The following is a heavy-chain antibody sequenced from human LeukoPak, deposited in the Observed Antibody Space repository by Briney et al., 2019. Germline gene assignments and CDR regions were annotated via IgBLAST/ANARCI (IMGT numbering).Heavy chain of an antibody. CDR2: ISGSSGSI. Sequence: GGSLRLSCAASGFTFSDYVMNWVRQAPGKGLEWVSGISGSSGSIYHADSVKGRFTISRDNSKNTLYLQMNSLRAEDTAIYYCARAMMVVANLWGVLDFWGQGALVTVSS. CDR3: ARAMMVVANLWGVLDF. D-gene: IGHD3-22*01. V-gene: IGHV3-23*01. J-gene: IGHJ4*02. CDR1: GFTFSDYV.